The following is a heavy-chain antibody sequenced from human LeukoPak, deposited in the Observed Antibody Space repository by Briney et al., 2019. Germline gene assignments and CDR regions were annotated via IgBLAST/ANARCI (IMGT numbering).Heavy chain of an antibody. Sequence: PSETLSLTCTVSGGSISNYYWSWIRQPREQGLELIGYIYYSGNTNYNPSLKSRVTISVDTSKNQFSLKLSSVTAADTAVYYCVRENYSSGWYGIIDYWGQGTLVTVSS. CDR3: VRENYSSGWYGIIDY. CDR1: GGSISNYY. V-gene: IGHV4-59*13. D-gene: IGHD6-19*01. CDR2: IYYSGNT. J-gene: IGHJ4*02.